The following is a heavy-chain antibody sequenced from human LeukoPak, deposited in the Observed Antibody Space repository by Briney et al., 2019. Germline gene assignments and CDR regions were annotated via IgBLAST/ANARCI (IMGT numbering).Heavy chain of an antibody. D-gene: IGHD3-22*01. CDR3: ARGPSGDYYDSSGYKIDY. Sequence: PSGTLSLTCAVSGGSISSSNWWSWVRQPPGKGLEWIGEIYHSGSTNYNPSLKSRVTISVDKSKNQFSLKLSSVTAADTAVYYCARGPSGDYYDSSGYKIDYWGQGTLVTVSS. CDR1: GGSISSSNW. CDR2: IYHSGST. V-gene: IGHV4-4*02. J-gene: IGHJ4*02.